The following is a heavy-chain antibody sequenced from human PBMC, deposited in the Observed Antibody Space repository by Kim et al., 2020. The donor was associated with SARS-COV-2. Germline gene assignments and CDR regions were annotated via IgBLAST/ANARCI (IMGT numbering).Heavy chain of an antibody. Sequence: SPSVQGQVTISADKSISTAYLQWSSLKASDTAMYYCARVPDIVATSGFDYWGQGTLVTVSS. CDR3: ARVPDIVATSGFDY. D-gene: IGHD5-12*01. J-gene: IGHJ4*02. V-gene: IGHV5-51*01.